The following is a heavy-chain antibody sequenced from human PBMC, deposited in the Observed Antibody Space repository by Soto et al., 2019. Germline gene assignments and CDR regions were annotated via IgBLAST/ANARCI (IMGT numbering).Heavy chain of an antibody. CDR3: ARGVATIRPSDAFDI. D-gene: IGHD5-12*01. CDR1: GGSISSYY. CDR2: IYYSGST. Sequence: ASKTLSLTGSVSGGSISSYYWSWIRKTPWKGVECIGYIYYSGSTTYNPSLKSRVTISVDTSKNQFSLKLSSVTAADTAVYYCARGVATIRPSDAFDIWGQGTMVTVSS. V-gene: IGHV4-59*01. J-gene: IGHJ3*02.